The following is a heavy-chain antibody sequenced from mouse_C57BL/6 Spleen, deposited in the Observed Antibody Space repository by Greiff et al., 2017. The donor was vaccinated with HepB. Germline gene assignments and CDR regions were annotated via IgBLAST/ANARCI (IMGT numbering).Heavy chain of an antibody. CDR3: ARGDQGAFDV. CDR2: IDPGNGDT. CDR1: GFNIKNTY. Sequence: VQLQQSVAELVRPGASVKLSCTASGFNIKNTYMHWVKQRPEQGLEWIGSIDPGNGDTKYDPKFQGKATLTADTSSNTAYLQLSSLTSEDTALYYCARGDQGAFDVWGTGTTLTVSS. D-gene: IGHD3-3*01. V-gene: IGHV14-3*01. J-gene: IGHJ1*03.